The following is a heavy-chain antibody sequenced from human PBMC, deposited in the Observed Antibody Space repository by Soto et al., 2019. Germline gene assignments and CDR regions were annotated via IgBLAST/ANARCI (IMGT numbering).Heavy chain of an antibody. Sequence: ASVKVSCKASGYTFTSYAMHWVRQAPGQRLEWMGWINAGNGNTKYSQKFQGRVTITRDTSASTAYMELSSLRSEDTAVYYCARVPTARYCSSTSCSLRNYNWFDPWGQGTLVTVSS. CDR2: INAGNGNT. CDR1: GYTFTSYA. J-gene: IGHJ5*02. CDR3: ARVPTARYCSSTSCSLRNYNWFDP. V-gene: IGHV1-3*01. D-gene: IGHD2-2*01.